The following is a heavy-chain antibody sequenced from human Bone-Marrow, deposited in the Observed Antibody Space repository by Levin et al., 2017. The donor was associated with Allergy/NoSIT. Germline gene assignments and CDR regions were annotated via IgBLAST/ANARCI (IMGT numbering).Heavy chain of an antibody. CDR1: GFSFSNLA. D-gene: IGHD2-21*02. Sequence: SCVASGFSFSNLAMYWVRQAPGKGPEWVAMIAYDSSKKSYGDSVKGRFTISRDNSKATLSLQMNSLRSDDTAVYYCATASAVTLDYWGQGGLVIVSS. V-gene: IGHV3-30*03. J-gene: IGHJ4*02. CDR2: IAYDSSKK. CDR3: ATASAVTLDY.